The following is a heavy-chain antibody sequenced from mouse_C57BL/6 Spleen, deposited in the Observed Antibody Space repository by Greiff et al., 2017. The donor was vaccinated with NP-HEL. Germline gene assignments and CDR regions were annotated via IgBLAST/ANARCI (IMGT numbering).Heavy chain of an antibody. V-gene: IGHV5-4*01. CDR2: ISDGGSYT. CDR1: GFTFSSYA. CDR3: ARDYDRYFDV. D-gene: IGHD2-12*01. J-gene: IGHJ1*03. Sequence: VQLQQSGGGLVKPGGSLKLSCAASGFTFSSYAMSWVRQTPEKRLEWVATISDGGSYTYYPDNVKGRFTISRDNAKNNLYLQMSHLKSEDTAMYYCARDYDRYFDVWGTGTTVTVSS.